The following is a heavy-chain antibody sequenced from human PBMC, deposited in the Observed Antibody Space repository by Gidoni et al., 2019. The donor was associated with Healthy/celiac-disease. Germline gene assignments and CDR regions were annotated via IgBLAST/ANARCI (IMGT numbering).Heavy chain of an antibody. J-gene: IGHJ4*02. D-gene: IGHD2-15*01. Sequence: SGGSISSSSYYWGWIRQPPGKGLEWIGSIYYSGSSYYNPSLQSRVTLSLDTSKNQFSLKLSSVTAPDTAVYYCSRLPRYHCSGGSCYSLSFDYLGQGTLVTVSS. CDR1: GGSISSSSYY. V-gene: IGHV4-39*01. CDR3: SRLPRYHCSGGSCYSLSFDY. CDR2: IYYSGSS.